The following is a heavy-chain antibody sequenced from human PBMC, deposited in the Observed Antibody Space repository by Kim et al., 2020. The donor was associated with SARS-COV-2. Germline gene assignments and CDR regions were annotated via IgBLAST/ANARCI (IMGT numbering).Heavy chain of an antibody. J-gene: IGHJ4*02. Sequence: VKGRFTISRDNSKNTLYLQMNSLGAGGTAVYYCARVRSDYGDFYFDYWGQGTLVTVSS. D-gene: IGHD4-17*01. CDR3: ARVRSDYGDFYFDY. V-gene: IGHV3-66*01.